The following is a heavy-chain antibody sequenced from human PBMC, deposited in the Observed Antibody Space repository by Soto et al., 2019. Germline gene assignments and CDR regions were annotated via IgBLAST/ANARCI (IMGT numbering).Heavy chain of an antibody. CDR3: ARVNWNDPYFYFDY. V-gene: IGHV1-2*02. CDR2: INPNSGGT. J-gene: IGHJ4*02. D-gene: IGHD1-1*01. Sequence: ASVKVSCKASGYTFTGYYMHWVRQAPGQGLEWMGWINPNSGGTNYAQKFQGRFTISRHNSKNTLYLQMSSLRAEDTAVYYCARVNWNDPYFYFDYWGQGTLVTVSS. CDR1: GYTFTGYY.